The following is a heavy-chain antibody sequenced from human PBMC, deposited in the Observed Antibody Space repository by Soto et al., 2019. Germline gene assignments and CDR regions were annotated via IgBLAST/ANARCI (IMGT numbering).Heavy chain of an antibody. CDR3: ARDLTTHDY. CDR1: GFTFSAHA. V-gene: IGHV3-23*01. J-gene: IGHJ4*02. CDR2: LGTIGA. Sequence: EVQLLESGGGLVQPGGSLRLSCVGSGFTFSAHAITWVRQAPGKGLEWVSTLGTIGAFYADSVKGRFTISRDNSKNTVNLQMYSLRGEDTAIYYCARDLTTHDYWGQGTVVTVSS.